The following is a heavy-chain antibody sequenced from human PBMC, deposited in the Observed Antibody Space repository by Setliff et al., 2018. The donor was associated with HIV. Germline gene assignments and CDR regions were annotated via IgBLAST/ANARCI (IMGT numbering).Heavy chain of an antibody. CDR2: MNPNTGVS. Sequence: ASVKVSCKASGYTFTNVDIHWLRRATGQGLEWMGWMNPNTGVSGYALKFQARVTMTRDTSISTAYMELSSLTSEDTAVYYCARGKGVGGVVITGGLDVWGKGTTVTVSS. V-gene: IGHV1-8*01. D-gene: IGHD3-10*01. J-gene: IGHJ6*04. CDR3: ARGKGVGGVVITGGLDV. CDR1: GYTFTNVD.